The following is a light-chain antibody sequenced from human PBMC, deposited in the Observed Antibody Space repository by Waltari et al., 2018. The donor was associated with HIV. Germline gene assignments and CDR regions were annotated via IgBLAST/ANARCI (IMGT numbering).Light chain of an antibody. CDR2: EAS. V-gene: IGKV3-11*01. CDR3: QQRSNWLT. J-gene: IGKJ4*01. CDR1: QSIYSR. Sequence: EIEMTQSPATLSVSPGERATLSCRASQSIYSRVAWYQLKPGQAPRLLIYEASNRATGIPARFSGSGSGTDFTLTISSLEPEDFAVYYCQQRSNWLTFGGGTKVEIK.